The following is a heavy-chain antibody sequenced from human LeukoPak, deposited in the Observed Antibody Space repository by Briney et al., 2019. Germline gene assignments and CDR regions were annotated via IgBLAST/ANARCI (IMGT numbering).Heavy chain of an antibody. J-gene: IGHJ3*02. CDR1: GGSISSCSYY. Sequence: PSETLSLTCTVSGGSISSCSYYWGWIRQPPGKGLEWIGSIYYSGSTYYNPSLKSRVTISVDTSKNQFSLKLSSVTAADTAVYYCARHSSYGVAATIILAHGAFDIWGQGTMVTVSS. V-gene: IGHV4-39*01. CDR2: IYYSGST. D-gene: IGHD2-15*01. CDR3: ARHSSYGVAATIILAHGAFDI.